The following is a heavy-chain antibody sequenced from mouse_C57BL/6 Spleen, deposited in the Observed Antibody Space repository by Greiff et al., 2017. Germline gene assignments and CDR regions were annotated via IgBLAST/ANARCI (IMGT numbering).Heavy chain of an antibody. CDR2: ISGGGGNT. CDR3: ARQVIYYYGSSPFDY. V-gene: IGHV5-9*01. Sequence: DVKLVESGGGLVKPGGSLKLSCAASGFTFSSYTMSWVRQTPEKRLEWVATISGGGGNTYYPDSVKGRFTISRDNAKNTLYLQMSSLRSEDTALYYCARQVIYYYGSSPFDYWGQGTTLTVSS. CDR1: GFTFSSYT. D-gene: IGHD1-1*01. J-gene: IGHJ2*01.